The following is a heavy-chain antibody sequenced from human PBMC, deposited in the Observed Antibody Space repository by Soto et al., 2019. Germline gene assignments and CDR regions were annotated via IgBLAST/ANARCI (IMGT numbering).Heavy chain of an antibody. CDR3: ARASGYTNYYYYGMDV. Sequence: SETLSLTXTVSGGSISSYYWSWIRQPPGKGLEWIGYIYYSGSTNYNPSLKSRVTISVDTSKNQFSLKLSSVTAADTAVYYCARASGYTNYYYYGMDVWGQGTTVTVSS. D-gene: IGHD3-22*01. J-gene: IGHJ6*02. CDR1: GGSISSYY. CDR2: IYYSGST. V-gene: IGHV4-59*01.